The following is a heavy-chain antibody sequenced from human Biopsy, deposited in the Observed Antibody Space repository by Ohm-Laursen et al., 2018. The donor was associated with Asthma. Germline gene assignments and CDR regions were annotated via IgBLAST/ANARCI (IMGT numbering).Heavy chain of an antibody. CDR2: ISSGTTYI. D-gene: IGHD2-15*01. J-gene: IGHJ6*02. CDR1: GFTFNYYS. CDR3: ARDSGGDWSCSDRRCDYYYTYAMDV. V-gene: IGHV3-21*01. Sequence: GSLRLSCSASGFTFNYYSINWVRQAPGKGLEWVASISSGTTYIYYAGSVKGRFTISRDNGKNSLFLQMSSLRAEDTAVYYCARDSGGDWSCSDRRCDYYYTYAMDVWGQGTTVTVSS.